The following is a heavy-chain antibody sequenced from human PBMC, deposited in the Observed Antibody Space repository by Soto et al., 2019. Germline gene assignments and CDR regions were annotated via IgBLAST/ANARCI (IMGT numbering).Heavy chain of an antibody. D-gene: IGHD6-19*01. CDR1: GYTFTSYA. V-gene: IGHV1-3*01. Sequence: QVQLVQSGAEVKKPGASVKVSCKASGYTFTSYAIHWVRQAPGQRLEWMGWINAGNGNTKYSQKFQGRVTITRDTCACTAYMELSSLRSEDTAVYYCAGDQYFSGFDYWGQGTLVTVSP. CDR3: AGDQYFSGFDY. J-gene: IGHJ4*02. CDR2: INAGNGNT.